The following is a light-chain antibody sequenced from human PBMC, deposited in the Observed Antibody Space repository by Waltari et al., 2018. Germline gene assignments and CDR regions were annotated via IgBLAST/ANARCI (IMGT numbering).Light chain of an antibody. CDR1: KLGHQY. J-gene: IGLJ3*02. Sequence: SYALTQPPSVSVSPAQTASITCPAAKLGHQYTCWYQQKPGQSPVLVIFQDIKRPSGIPERFSGSNSGNTATLTISGTQPMDEADYYCQAWDSSTVVFGGGTKLTVL. CDR3: QAWDSSTVV. CDR2: QDI. V-gene: IGLV3-1*01.